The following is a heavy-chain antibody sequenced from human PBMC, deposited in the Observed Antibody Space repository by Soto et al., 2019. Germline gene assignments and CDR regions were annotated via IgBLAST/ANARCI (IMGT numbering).Heavy chain of an antibody. CDR2: IYWDDDK. Sequence: QITLKESGPPLVQPTQTLTLTCAFSGFSLTSSGVAVGWVRQPPGRALEWLALIYWDDDKRYSPSLKSRLTITKDTSKNQAVLTMTTMHPVDTATYDCAHSLAWKSTTLDYGGQGTLVTVSS. D-gene: IGHD1-1*01. CDR3: AHSLAWKSTTLDY. V-gene: IGHV2-5*02. CDR1: GFSLTSSGVA. J-gene: IGHJ4*02.